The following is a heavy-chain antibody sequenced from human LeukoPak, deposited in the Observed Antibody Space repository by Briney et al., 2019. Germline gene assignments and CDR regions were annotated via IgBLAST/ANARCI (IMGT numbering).Heavy chain of an antibody. CDR2: ISSSSSYI. V-gene: IGHV3-21*01. CDR3: ARGFDAHNAFDI. J-gene: IGHJ3*02. D-gene: IGHD3-9*01. Sequence: PGGSLRLSCAASGFTFSSYSMNWVRQAPGKGLEWVSSISSSSSYIYYADSVKGRFTISRDNAKNSLYLQMNSLRAEDTAVYYCARGFDAHNAFDIWGQGTMVTVSS. CDR1: GFTFSSYS.